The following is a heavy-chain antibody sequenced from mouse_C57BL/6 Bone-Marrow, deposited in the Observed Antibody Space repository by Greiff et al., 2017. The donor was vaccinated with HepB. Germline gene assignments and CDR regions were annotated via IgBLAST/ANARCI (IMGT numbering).Heavy chain of an antibody. CDR2: ISDGGSYT. J-gene: IGHJ2*01. Sequence: EVKLVESGGGLVKPGGSLKLSCAASGFTFSSYAMSWVRQTPEKRLEWVATISDGGSYTYYPDNVKGRFTISRDNAKNNLYLQMSHLKSEDTAMYYCARSGTGDYWGQGTTRTVSS. V-gene: IGHV5-4*03. CDR1: GFTFSSYA. D-gene: IGHD4-1*01. CDR3: ARSGTGDY.